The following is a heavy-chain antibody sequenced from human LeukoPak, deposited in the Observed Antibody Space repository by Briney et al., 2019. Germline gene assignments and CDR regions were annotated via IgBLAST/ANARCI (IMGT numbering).Heavy chain of an antibody. CDR1: GGSFSGYY. CDR2: INHSGST. Sequence: SETLSLTCAVYGGSFSGYYWSWIRQPPGKGLEWIGEINHSGSTNYNPSLKSLVTISVDTSKNQFSLKLSSVTAADTAVYYCARALTRSGYDYWGQGTLVTVSS. CDR3: ARALTRSGYDY. D-gene: IGHD3-22*01. J-gene: IGHJ4*02. V-gene: IGHV4-34*01.